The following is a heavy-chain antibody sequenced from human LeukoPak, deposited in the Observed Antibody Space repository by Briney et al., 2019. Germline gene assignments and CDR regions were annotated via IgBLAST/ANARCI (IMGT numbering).Heavy chain of an antibody. V-gene: IGHV3-74*01. CDR1: GFTFSSYW. CDR3: ARDEIYYDILTGYRHFDY. CDR2: INSDGSST. Sequence: PGGSLRLSCAASGFTFSSYWIHWVRQAPGKGLVWVSRINSDGSSTTYADSVKGRFTISRDNAKNTLYLQMNSLRAEDTAVYYCARDEIYYDILTGYRHFDYWGQGTLVTVFS. D-gene: IGHD3-9*01. J-gene: IGHJ4*02.